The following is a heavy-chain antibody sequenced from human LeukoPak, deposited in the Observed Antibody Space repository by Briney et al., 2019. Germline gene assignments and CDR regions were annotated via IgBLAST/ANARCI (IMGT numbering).Heavy chain of an antibody. J-gene: IGHJ4*02. Sequence: SGRSLRLSCAASGFVFSAYGMHWVRQAPGKGLEWVAVIAYDGRYRYYADSVKGRFTVSRDNSKNTASLQMKGLRVEDTAVYYCAKDHTARELKDWGQGTLVIVSS. V-gene: IGHV3-30*18. CDR2: IAYDGRYR. CDR1: GFVFSAYG. CDR3: AKDHTARELKD. D-gene: IGHD3-10*01.